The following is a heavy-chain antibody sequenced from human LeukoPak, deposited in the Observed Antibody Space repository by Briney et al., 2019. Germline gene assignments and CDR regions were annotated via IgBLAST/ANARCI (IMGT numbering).Heavy chain of an antibody. D-gene: IGHD3-22*01. V-gene: IGHV3-7*01. CDR1: GFTFSSYW. CDR2: IKQDGSEK. J-gene: IGHJ6*03. CDR3: AKDGGGYYPSYYYYMDV. Sequence: GGSLRLSCAASGFTFSSYWMSWVRQAPGKGLEWVANIKQDGSEKYYADSVKGRFTISRDNSKNTLYLQMNSLRAEDTAVYYCAKDGGGYYPSYYYYMDVWGKGTTVTISS.